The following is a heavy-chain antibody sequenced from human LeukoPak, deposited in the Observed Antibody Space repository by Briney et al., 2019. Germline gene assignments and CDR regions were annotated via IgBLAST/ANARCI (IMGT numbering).Heavy chain of an antibody. Sequence: PGGSLRLSCAASGFTFRGYWMSWVRQAPGKGLEWVANIKQDGSEKYYVDSVKGRFTISRDNAKNSLYLQMNSLRAEDTAVYYCARRRMGLRTGYFDLWGRGTLVTVSS. D-gene: IGHD5-12*01. CDR1: GFTFRGYW. J-gene: IGHJ2*01. V-gene: IGHV3-7*01. CDR2: IKQDGSEK. CDR3: ARRRMGLRTGYFDL.